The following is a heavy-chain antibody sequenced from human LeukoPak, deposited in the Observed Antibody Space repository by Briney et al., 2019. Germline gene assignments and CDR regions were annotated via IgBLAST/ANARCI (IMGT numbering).Heavy chain of an antibody. Sequence: SETLSLTCAVYGGSFSGYYWSWLRQPPGKGLEWIGEINHSGSTNYNPSLKSRVTISVDTSKNQSSLKLSSVTAADTAVYYCARPRGAVGQAWFDPWGQGTLVTVSS. CDR1: GGSFSGYY. V-gene: IGHV4-34*01. J-gene: IGHJ5*02. D-gene: IGHD3-16*01. CDR3: ARPRGAVGQAWFDP. CDR2: INHSGST.